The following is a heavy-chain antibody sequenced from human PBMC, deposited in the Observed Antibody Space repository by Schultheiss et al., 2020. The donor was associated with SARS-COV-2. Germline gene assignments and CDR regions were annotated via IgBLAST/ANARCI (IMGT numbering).Heavy chain of an antibody. V-gene: IGHV3-66*01. CDR1: GFTFSSYW. D-gene: IGHD4-23*01. CDR2: IYIGGRT. CDR3: ARDGNPEYDYYYMDV. J-gene: IGHJ6*03. Sequence: GGSLRLSCAASGFTFSSYWMSWVRQAPGKGLEWVSVIYIGGRTYYADSVKGRFTVSRDNSKNTLYLQMNSLRAEDTAVYYCARDGNPEYDYYYMDVWGKGTTVTVSS.